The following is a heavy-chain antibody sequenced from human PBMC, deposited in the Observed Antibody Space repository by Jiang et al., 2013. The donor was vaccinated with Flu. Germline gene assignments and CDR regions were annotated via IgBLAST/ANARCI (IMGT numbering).Heavy chain of an antibody. CDR2: IDWDDDK. Sequence: TFSGFSLSTSGMCVSWIRQPPGKALEWLALIDWDDDKYYSTSLKTRLTISKDTSKNQVVLTMTNMDPVDTATYYCARIGPYSSGWRYFDYWGQGTLVTVSS. D-gene: IGHD6-19*01. J-gene: IGHJ4*02. CDR1: GFSLSTSGMC. CDR3: ARIGPYSSGWRYFDY. V-gene: IGHV2-70*01.